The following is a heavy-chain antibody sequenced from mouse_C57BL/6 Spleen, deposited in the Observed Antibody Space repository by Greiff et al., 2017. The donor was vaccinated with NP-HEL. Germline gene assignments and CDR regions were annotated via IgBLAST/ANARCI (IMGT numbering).Heavy chain of an antibody. CDR1: GFTFSSYA. CDR2: ISSGGDYI. D-gene: IGHD1-1*01. CDR3: TRDRDYGSSFMDY. Sequence: EVKLQESGEGLVKPGGSLKLSCAASGFTFSSYAMSWVRQTPEKRLEWVAYISSGGDYIYYADTVKGRFTISRDNARNTLYLQMSSLKSEDTAMYYCTRDRDYGSSFMDYWGQGTSVTVSS. V-gene: IGHV5-9-1*02. J-gene: IGHJ4*01.